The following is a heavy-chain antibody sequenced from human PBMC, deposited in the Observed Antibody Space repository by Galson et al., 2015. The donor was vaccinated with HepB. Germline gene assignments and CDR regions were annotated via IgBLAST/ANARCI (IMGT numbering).Heavy chain of an antibody. CDR2: ISHAGSIK. CDR1: GFTFRSYA. J-gene: IGHJ4*02. CDR3: ARDRVEQWLENHFDY. V-gene: IGHV3-30*04. Sequence: SLRLSCAASGFTFRSYAMHWVRQVPGKGLEWVAVISHAGSIKWYADSVKGRFTISRDDSKNTLYLQMNSLKSEDTAVYYCARDRVEQWLENHFDYWGQGSLVTVSS. D-gene: IGHD6-19*01.